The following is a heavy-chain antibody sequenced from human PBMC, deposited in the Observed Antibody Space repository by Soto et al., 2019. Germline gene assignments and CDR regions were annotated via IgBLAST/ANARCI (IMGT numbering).Heavy chain of an antibody. V-gene: IGHV3-21*01. J-gene: IGHJ4*02. CDR3: ARDLYSSSAMYFDY. D-gene: IGHD6-6*01. CDR2: ISSSSSYI. CDR1: GFTFSSYS. Sequence: EVQLVESGGGLVKPGGSLRLSCAASGFTFSSYSMNWVRQAPGKGLEWVSSISSSSSYIYYADSVKGRFTISRDNAKNSLYLQMNSQRAEDTAVYYCARDLYSSSAMYFDYWGQGTLVTVSS.